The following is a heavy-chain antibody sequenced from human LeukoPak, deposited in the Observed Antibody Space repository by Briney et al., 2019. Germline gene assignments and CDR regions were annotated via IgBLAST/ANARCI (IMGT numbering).Heavy chain of an antibody. J-gene: IGHJ6*03. D-gene: IGHD2/OR15-2a*01. CDR2: IVVGSGNT. Sequence: ASVKVSCKASGFTLTSSAMQWVRQARGQRLEWIGWIVVGSGNTNYAQKFQERVTITRDMSTSTAYMELSSLRSEDTAVYYCAADRYYMSNYYYYMDVWGKGTTVTVSS. CDR3: AADRYYMSNYYYYMDV. V-gene: IGHV1-58*02. CDR1: GFTLTSSA.